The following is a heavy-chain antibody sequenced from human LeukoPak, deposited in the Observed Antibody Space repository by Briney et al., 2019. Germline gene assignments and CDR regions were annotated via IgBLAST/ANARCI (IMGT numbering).Heavy chain of an antibody. CDR1: GFTFSSYG. CDR3: AKGQYDFWSGYHYYYYGMDV. V-gene: IGHV3-30*18. Sequence: GRSLRLSCAASGFTFSSYGMHWVRQAPGKGLEWVAVISYDGSNKYYADSVKGRFTISRDNSKNTLYLQMNSLRAEDTAVYYCAKGQYDFWSGYHYYYYGMDVWGQGTTVTVS. D-gene: IGHD3-3*01. CDR2: ISYDGSNK. J-gene: IGHJ6*02.